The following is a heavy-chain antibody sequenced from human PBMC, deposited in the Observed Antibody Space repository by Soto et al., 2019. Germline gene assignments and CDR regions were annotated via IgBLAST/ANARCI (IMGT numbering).Heavy chain of an antibody. CDR3: ARDDHLSSGSGIFDY. J-gene: IGHJ4*02. Sequence: SETLSLTCTVSGASVRSDYWVWIRQPPGKELEWIGYFYYSGSTKLRSSLKSRVAISVDTSKNQFSLKLSSVTAADTAVYYCARDDHLSSGSGIFDYRGQGTLVTVSS. CDR1: GASVRSDY. D-gene: IGHD6-19*01. CDR2: FYYSGST. V-gene: IGHV4-59*02.